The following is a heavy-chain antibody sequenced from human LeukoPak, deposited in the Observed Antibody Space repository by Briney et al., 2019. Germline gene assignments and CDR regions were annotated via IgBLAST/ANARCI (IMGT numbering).Heavy chain of an antibody. Sequence: GGSLRLSCAASGFTFSSYSMNWVRQAPGKGLEWVSSISSSSSYIYYADSVKGRFAISRDNSNNTLYLHMHSLRAEDTAVYYCAKHFYYYDISGHLDYWGQGTLVTVSS. V-gene: IGHV3-21*01. D-gene: IGHD3-22*01. J-gene: IGHJ4*02. CDR3: AKHFYYYDISGHLDY. CDR1: GFTFSSYS. CDR2: ISSSSSYI.